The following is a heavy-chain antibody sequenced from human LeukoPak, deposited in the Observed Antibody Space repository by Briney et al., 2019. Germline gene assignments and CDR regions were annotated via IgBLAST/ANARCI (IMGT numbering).Heavy chain of an antibody. CDR2: INHSGST. Sequence: PSETLSLTCAVYGGSFSGYYWSWIRQPPGKGLEWIGEINHSGSTNYNPSLKSRVTTSVDTSKNQFSLKLSSVTAADTAVYYCARGPSAYYMDVWGKGNTVTVSS. CDR1: GGSFSGYY. CDR3: ARGPSAYYMDV. J-gene: IGHJ6*03. V-gene: IGHV4-34*01.